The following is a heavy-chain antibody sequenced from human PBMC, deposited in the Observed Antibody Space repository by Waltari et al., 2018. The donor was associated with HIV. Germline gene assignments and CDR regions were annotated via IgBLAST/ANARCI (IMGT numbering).Heavy chain of an antibody. CDR1: GGSISSSSYY. CDR2: IYYSGST. J-gene: IGHJ3*02. CDR3: ARWAGDGYIHDAFDI. Sequence: QLQLQESGPGLVKPSEPLSLTCTVSGGSISSSSYYWGWIRQPPGKGLEWIGSIYYSGSTYYNPSLKSRVTISVDTSKNQFSLKLSSVTAADTAVYYCARWAGDGYIHDAFDIWGQGTMVTVSS. V-gene: IGHV4-39*01. D-gene: IGHD5-12*01.